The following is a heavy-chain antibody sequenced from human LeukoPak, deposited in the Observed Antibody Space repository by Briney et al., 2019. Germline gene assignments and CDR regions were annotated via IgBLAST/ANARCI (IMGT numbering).Heavy chain of an antibody. Sequence: GESLKISCKGSGYIFTNNWIGWVRQMPGKGLEWMGIIYPGDSDTRYSPSFEGQVTISVDKSISTASLQWSSLKASDTAMYYCARQTRDGSGSRGYSFDFWGQGTLVTVSS. V-gene: IGHV5-51*01. CDR3: ARQTRDGSGSRGYSFDF. CDR1: GYIFTNNW. J-gene: IGHJ4*02. CDR2: IYPGDSDT. D-gene: IGHD3-10*01.